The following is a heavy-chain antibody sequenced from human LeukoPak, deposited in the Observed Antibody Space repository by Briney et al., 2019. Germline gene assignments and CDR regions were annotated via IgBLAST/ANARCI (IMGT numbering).Heavy chain of an antibody. V-gene: IGHV3-23*01. CDR3: AKDRSGWVEAFDI. D-gene: IGHD6-19*01. Sequence: PGGSLRLSCAASGFTFSSYAMSWVRQAPGKGLEWVSAISGSGGSTYYADSVKGRFTISRDDSKNTLYLQMNSLRAEDTAVYYCAKDRSGWVEAFDIWGQGTMVTVSS. CDR2: ISGSGGST. CDR1: GFTFSSYA. J-gene: IGHJ3*02.